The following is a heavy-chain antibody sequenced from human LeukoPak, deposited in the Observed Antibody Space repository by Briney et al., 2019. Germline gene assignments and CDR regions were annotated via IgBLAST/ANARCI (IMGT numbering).Heavy chain of an antibody. CDR3: ARDLLDFWSGYYDDAFDI. Sequence: PGGSLRLSCAASGFTFSSYSMNWVDPAPRKGREGVSYISSSSCTIYYADSVKGRFTISRDNAKNSLYLQMNSLRDEDTAVYYCARDLLDFWSGYYDDAFDIWGQGTMVTVSS. CDR1: GFTFSSYS. CDR2: ISSSSCTI. V-gene: IGHV3-48*02. D-gene: IGHD3-3*01. J-gene: IGHJ3*02.